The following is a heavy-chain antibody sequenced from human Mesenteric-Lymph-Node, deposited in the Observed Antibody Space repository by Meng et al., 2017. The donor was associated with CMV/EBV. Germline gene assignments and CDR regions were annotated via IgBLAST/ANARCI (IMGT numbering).Heavy chain of an antibody. CDR3: ARDDRAVGAFDI. J-gene: IGHJ3*02. V-gene: IGHV3-11*04. Sequence: GGSLRLSCAASGFTFSDYYMNWIRQAPGKGLEGVSHISSSGTTIYYADSVKGRFTISRDNAKNLLYLQMNSLRDEDTAVYYCARDDRAVGAFDIWGQGTMVTVSS. CDR2: ISSSGTTI. CDR1: GFTFSDYY.